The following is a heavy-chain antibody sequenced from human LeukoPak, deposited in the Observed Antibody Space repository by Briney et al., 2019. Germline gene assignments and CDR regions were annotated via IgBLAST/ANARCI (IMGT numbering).Heavy chain of an antibody. V-gene: IGHV3-66*02. D-gene: IGHD3-3*01. J-gene: IGHJ4*02. Sequence: GGSLRLSCAASGFTVSSNYMSWVRQAPGKGLEWVSVIYSGGSTYYADSVKGRFTISRDNSKNTLYLQMNGLRAEDTAVYYCARGRDDFWSGYPFYWGQGTLVTVSS. CDR3: ARGRDDFWSGYPFY. CDR2: IYSGGST. CDR1: GFTVSSNY.